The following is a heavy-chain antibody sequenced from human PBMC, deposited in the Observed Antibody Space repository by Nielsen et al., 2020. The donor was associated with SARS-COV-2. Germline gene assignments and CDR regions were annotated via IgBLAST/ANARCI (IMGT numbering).Heavy chain of an antibody. Sequence: GGSLRLSCAASGFTFSSYAMSWVRQAPGKGLEWVSSISGSGITTDYADSVKGRFTISRDNSKNTLYLQMNSLKTEDTAVYYCTTGSGDYDYWGQGTLVTVSS. V-gene: IGHV3-23*01. J-gene: IGHJ4*02. D-gene: IGHD4-17*01. CDR1: GFTFSSYA. CDR2: ISGSGITT. CDR3: TTGSGDYDY.